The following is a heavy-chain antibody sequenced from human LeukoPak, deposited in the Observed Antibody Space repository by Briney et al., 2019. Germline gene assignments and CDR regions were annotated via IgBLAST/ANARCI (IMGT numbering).Heavy chain of an antibody. D-gene: IGHD5-18*01. CDR3: VSPRGFSYGYFDY. V-gene: IGHV4-39*01. Sequence: SETLSLTCTVYGGSISSSSAYWGWIRQPPGKGLEWIGSIYYSKNTYYNPSLKSRVTISADTSKNQVSLTLGSVSATDTAVYYCVSPRGFSYGYFDYWGQGTLVTVSS. CDR2: IYYSKNT. J-gene: IGHJ4*02. CDR1: GGSISSSSAY.